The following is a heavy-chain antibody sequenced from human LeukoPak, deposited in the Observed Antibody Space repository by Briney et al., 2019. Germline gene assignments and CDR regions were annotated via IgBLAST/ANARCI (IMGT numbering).Heavy chain of an antibody. D-gene: IGHD5-12*01. CDR2: IYYSGST. CDR3: ARGGGYASPIGY. V-gene: IGHV4-59*01. Sequence: SETLSLTCTVSGGSLSSYYWSWIRQPPGKGLEWIGYIYYSGSTNYNPSLKSRVTISVDTSKNQFSLKLSSVTAADTAVYYCARGGGYASPIGYWGQGALVTVSS. J-gene: IGHJ4*02. CDR1: GGSLSSYY.